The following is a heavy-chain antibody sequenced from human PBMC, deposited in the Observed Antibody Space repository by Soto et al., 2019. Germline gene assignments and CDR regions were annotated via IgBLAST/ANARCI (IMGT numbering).Heavy chain of an antibody. V-gene: IGHV3-11*01. CDR3: VREGGDIAAVGTFDY. D-gene: IGHD6-13*01. Sequence: QVQLVESGGGLVKPGGSLRLSCAASGFSFSVYSMTWIRHAPGKGLEWISYITSSGSTIYYADSVRGRFTISRDNAKNSLYLQKNSVRGEDTAVYYCVREGGDIAAVGTFDYWGQGTLVTVSS. CDR2: ITSSGSTI. J-gene: IGHJ4*02. CDR1: GFSFSVYS.